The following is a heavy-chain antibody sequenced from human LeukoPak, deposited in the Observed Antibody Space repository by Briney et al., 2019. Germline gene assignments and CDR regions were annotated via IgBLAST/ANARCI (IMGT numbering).Heavy chain of an antibody. CDR2: ISGSGGST. Sequence: PGGSLRLSCAASGFTFSSYEMNWVRQAPGKGLEWVAVISGSGGSTRYADSVKGRVTISRDNYKNMLYLQMNSLRAEDTAVYYCARFDSSGYYYTTSDYWGQGTLVTVSS. J-gene: IGHJ4*02. V-gene: IGHV3-23*01. D-gene: IGHD3-22*01. CDR1: GFTFSSYE. CDR3: ARFDSSGYYYTTSDY.